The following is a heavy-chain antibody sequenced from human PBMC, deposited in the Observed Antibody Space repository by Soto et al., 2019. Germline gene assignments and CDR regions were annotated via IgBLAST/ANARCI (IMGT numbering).Heavy chain of an antibody. CDR2: IYYSGST. J-gene: IGHJ6*02. CDR1: GGSISSGGYY. CDR3: ARSCFFKTDAGRSDVRYGMDV. V-gene: IGHV4-31*03. D-gene: IGHD3-10*02. Sequence: SETLSLTCTVSGGSISSGGYYWSWISQHPGKGLEWIGYIYYSGSTYYNPSLKSRVTISVDTSKNQFSLKLSSVTAADTAVYYCARSCFFKTDAGRSDVRYGMDVWGQGTTVTVSS.